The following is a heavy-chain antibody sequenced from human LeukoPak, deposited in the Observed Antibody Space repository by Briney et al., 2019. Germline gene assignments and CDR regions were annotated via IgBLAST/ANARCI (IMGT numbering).Heavy chain of an antibody. J-gene: IGHJ3*01. Sequence: SETLSLTCTVSGGSTSSYWSWIRQPPGQGLEWIGYIYYSGSTSYNPSLKSRVTISLDMSKNLFSLKLISVTAADTAVYYCARDQGYGSSSVWGQGKMVTVSS. V-gene: IGHV4-59*01. CDR3: ARDQGYGSSSV. D-gene: IGHD6-6*01. CDR1: GGSTSSY. CDR2: IYYSGST.